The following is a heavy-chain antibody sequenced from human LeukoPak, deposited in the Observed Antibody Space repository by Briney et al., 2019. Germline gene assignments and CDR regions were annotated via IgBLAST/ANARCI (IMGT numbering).Heavy chain of an antibody. J-gene: IGHJ4*02. CDR2: IYYSGRT. V-gene: IGHV4-59*01. D-gene: IGHD6-19*01. CDR3: ARSFSSGFIDS. Sequence: SETLSLTCTVSGGSISSYYWSWIRQPPGKGLEWIGYIYYSGRTNYNPSLKSRVTITIDTSKNQFSLKLRSVTAADTAVYYCARSFSSGFIDSWGQGTLVTVSS. CDR1: GGSISSYY.